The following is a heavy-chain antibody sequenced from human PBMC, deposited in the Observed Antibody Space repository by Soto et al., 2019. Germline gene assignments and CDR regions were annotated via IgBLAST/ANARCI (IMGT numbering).Heavy chain of an antibody. Sequence: QVQLVQSGAEVKKPGASVKVSCKASGYTFSSYDINWVRQATGQGLEWMGWMNPKSGYTGYAQKFQARDTMTRDTSISTAYMEVSSLRSEDTAIYYCARAYGDLDVWGQGTTVTVSS. J-gene: IGHJ6*02. CDR2: MNPKSGYT. CDR1: GYTFSSYD. CDR3: ARAYGDLDV. V-gene: IGHV1-8*01. D-gene: IGHD2-21*01.